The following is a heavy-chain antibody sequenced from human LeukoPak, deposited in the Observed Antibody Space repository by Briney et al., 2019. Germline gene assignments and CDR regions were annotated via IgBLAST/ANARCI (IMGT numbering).Heavy chain of an antibody. CDR1: GYTFTSYD. CDR2: MNPNSGNT. D-gene: IGHD2-15*01. CDR3: ARDGVKVVAALGHYYYYYYMDV. Sequence: ASVKVSCKASGYTFTSYDINWVRQATGQGLEWMGWMNPNSGNTGYAQKFQGRVTMTRDMSTSTVYMELSSLRSEDTAVYYCARDGVKVVAALGHYYYYYYMDVWGKGTTVTVSS. V-gene: IGHV1-8*02. J-gene: IGHJ6*03.